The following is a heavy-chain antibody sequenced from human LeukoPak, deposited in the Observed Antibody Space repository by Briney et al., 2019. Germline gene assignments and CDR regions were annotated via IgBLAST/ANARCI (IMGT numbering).Heavy chain of an antibody. J-gene: IGHJ4*02. CDR1: GFTFSDYY. CDR2: ISSSGSTI. CDR3: ARYPYDFWSGYYLPFDY. V-gene: IGHV3-11*01. D-gene: IGHD3-3*01. Sequence: GGSLRLSCAASGFTFSDYYMSWIRQAPGKGLEWVSYISSSGSTIYYADSVKGRFTISRDNAKNSLCLQMNSLRAEDTAVYYCARYPYDFWSGYYLPFDYWGQGTLVTVSS.